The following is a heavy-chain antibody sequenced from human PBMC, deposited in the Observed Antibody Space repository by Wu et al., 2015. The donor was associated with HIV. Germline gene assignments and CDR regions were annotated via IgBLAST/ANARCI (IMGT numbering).Heavy chain of an antibody. CDR2: ISGYNGKT. Sequence: QVQLVQSGAEVKKPGSSVKVSCKASGGTDSRYVISWVRQAPGQGFEWMGWISGYNGKTHYVQKFQGRVTMTTDTSTTTAYMELRSLRRDDTAVYFCARDGSPEIFDYIVMVAAQNWFDPWGQGTLVTVSS. CDR3: ARDGSPEIFDYIVMVAAQNWFDP. V-gene: IGHV1-18*04. J-gene: IGHJ5*02. CDR1: GGTDSRYV. D-gene: IGHD2-15*01.